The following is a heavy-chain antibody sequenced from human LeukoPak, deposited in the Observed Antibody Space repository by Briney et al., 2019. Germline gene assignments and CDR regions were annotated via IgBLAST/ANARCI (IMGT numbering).Heavy chain of an antibody. V-gene: IGHV4-59*01. CDR3: ARGTGSGWFAFDY. D-gene: IGHD6-19*01. CDR1: GGSISSYY. Sequence: SETLSLTCTVSGGSISSYYWSWLRQPPGKGLEWIGYIYYSGSTNYNPSLKSRVTISVDTSKNQFSLKLSSVTAADTAVYYCARGTGSGWFAFDYWGQGTLVTVSS. J-gene: IGHJ4*02. CDR2: IYYSGST.